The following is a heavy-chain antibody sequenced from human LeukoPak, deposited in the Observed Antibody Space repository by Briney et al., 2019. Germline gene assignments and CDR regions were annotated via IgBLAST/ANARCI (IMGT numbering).Heavy chain of an antibody. D-gene: IGHD2-8*01. CDR1: VFTFSSYC. Sequence: GGSLRLSCAASVFTFSSYCMHWVRQAPCKGLEWMADIWFDGKNEHFADSVKGRFTNSRDNSKNTMYLQINSLRAEDTAVYYCARDRHCANGVCHSPPGMDVWGQGTTVTVSS. J-gene: IGHJ6*02. V-gene: IGHV3-33*01. CDR3: ARDRHCANGVCHSPPGMDV. CDR2: IWFDGKNE.